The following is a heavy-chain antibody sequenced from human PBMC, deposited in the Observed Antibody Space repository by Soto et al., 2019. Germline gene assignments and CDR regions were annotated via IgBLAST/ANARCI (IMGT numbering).Heavy chain of an antibody. CDR2: IIPIFGTA. CDR3: ARVSASYYDSSGYYFRY. Sequence: SVKVSGKASGGTFSSYAIIWVRQAPGQGLEWMGGIIPIFGTANYAQKFQGRVTITADESTSTAYMELSSLRSEDTAVYYCARVSASYYDSSGYYFRYWGQGTLVTVSS. D-gene: IGHD3-22*01. V-gene: IGHV1-69*13. CDR1: GGTFSSYA. J-gene: IGHJ4*02.